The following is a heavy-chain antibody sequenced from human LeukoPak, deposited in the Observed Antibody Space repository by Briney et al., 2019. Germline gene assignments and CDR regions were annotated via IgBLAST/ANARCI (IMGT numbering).Heavy chain of an antibody. V-gene: IGHV3-30-3*01. J-gene: IGHJ4*02. CDR1: GFTVRSNS. Sequence: GGSLRLSCEASGFTVRSNSRSWVRQAPGKGLEWVAVISYDGSNKYYADSVKGRFTISRDNSKNTLYLQMNSLRAEDTAVYYCASSRIAVAGTDYWGQGTLVTVSS. CDR2: ISYDGSNK. CDR3: ASSRIAVAGTDY. D-gene: IGHD6-19*01.